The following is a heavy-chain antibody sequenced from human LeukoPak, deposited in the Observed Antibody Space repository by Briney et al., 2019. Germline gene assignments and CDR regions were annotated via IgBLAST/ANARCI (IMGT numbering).Heavy chain of an antibody. J-gene: IGHJ4*02. V-gene: IGHV1-2*02. Sequence: ASVKVSCKASGYTFTGYYMHWVRQAPGQGLEWMGWINPNSGGTNYAQKFQGRVTMTRDTSISTAYMELSRLRSDDTAVYCCAGEGGGTYCSSTSCYSVYWGQGALVTVSS. CDR1: GYTFTGYY. D-gene: IGHD2-2*01. CDR3: AGEGGGTYCSSTSCYSVY. CDR2: INPNSGGT.